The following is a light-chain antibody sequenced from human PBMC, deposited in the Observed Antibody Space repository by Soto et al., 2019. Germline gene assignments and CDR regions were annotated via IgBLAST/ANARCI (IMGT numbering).Light chain of an antibody. J-gene: IGKJ5*01. CDR3: QQYAESPIT. CDR1: EIIKKNY. V-gene: IGKV3-20*01. Sequence: EIVLTQSPGSLSLSPGEGSTLSCRASEIIKKNYLAWYRQQPGQAPRLLIYAASRRATGIPDRFSGGGSGTDFTLTISRLEPEDIAVFYCQQYAESPITFGQGTRLEIK. CDR2: AAS.